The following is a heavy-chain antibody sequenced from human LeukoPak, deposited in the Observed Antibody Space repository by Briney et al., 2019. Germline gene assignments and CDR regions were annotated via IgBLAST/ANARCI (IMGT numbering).Heavy chain of an antibody. V-gene: IGHV3-30*03. CDR2: LADDGNNK. CDR3: AGGLLGCGGGSCYHTDY. J-gene: IGHJ4*02. CDR1: GFTISNYG. D-gene: IGHD2-15*01. Sequence: GGSLRLSCAASGFTISNYGMHWVRQAPGKGLEWVAVLADDGNNKIYVDSVKGRFSVSRDNSKNTLYLQMDSLRAEDTAVYYCAGGLLGCGGGSCYHTDYWGQGTLVIVSS.